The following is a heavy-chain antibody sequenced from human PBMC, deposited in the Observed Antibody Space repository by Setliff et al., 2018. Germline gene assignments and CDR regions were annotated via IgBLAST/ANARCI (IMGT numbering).Heavy chain of an antibody. J-gene: IGHJ3*02. Sequence: GGSLRLSCAASGFTFSNYWMHWVRQVPGKGLVWVSHMSDDGSTTNYADSVKGRFTISRDNSKNTLYLQMNSLRAEDTAVYYCARAITGKGDASDIWGQGTMVTVSS. CDR1: GFTFSNYW. CDR3: ARAITGKGDASDI. CDR2: MSDDGSTT. V-gene: IGHV3-74*01. D-gene: IGHD1-20*01.